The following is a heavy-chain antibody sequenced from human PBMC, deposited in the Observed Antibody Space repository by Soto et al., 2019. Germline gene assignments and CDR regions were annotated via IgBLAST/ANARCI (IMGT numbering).Heavy chain of an antibody. D-gene: IGHD2-2*01. Sequence: EVQLLESGGGLVQPGGSLRLSCAASGFAFSSYAMNWVRQAPGKGLEWVSGIVDSGGRAFYADSVKGRFTNSRDNSKNTLYLEMNNLRAEDTAIYYCAPVPAASSYYSTDVWGQGTTVTVSS. CDR3: APVPAASSYYSTDV. J-gene: IGHJ6*02. CDR2: IVDSGGRA. CDR1: GFAFSSYA. V-gene: IGHV3-23*01.